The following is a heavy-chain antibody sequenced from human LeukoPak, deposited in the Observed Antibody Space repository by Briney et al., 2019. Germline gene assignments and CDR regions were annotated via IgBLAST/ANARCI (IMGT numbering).Heavy chain of an antibody. J-gene: IGHJ6*02. D-gene: IGHD6-19*01. Sequence: ASVKVSCKASGYTFTSYGISWVRQAPGQGLEWMGWISAYNGNTNYAQKPQGRVTMTTDTSTSTAYMELRSLRSDDTAVYYCAREVLEKWLVLYYYGMDVWGQGTTVTVSS. CDR2: ISAYNGNT. CDR1: GYTFTSYG. V-gene: IGHV1-18*01. CDR3: AREVLEKWLVLYYYGMDV.